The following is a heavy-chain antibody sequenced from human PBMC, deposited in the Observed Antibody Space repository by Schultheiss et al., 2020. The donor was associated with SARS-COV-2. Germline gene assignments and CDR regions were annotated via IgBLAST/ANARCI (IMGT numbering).Heavy chain of an antibody. CDR1: GFTFSSYW. Sequence: GGSLRLSCAASGFTFSSYWMHWVRQAPGKGLVWVSRINSDGSSTSYADSVKGRFTISRDNAKNTLYLQMNSLRAEDTAVYYCARRSSGWYGELTIDYWGQGTLVTVSS. J-gene: IGHJ4*02. CDR2: INSDGSST. V-gene: IGHV3-74*01. D-gene: IGHD6-19*01. CDR3: ARRSSGWYGELTIDY.